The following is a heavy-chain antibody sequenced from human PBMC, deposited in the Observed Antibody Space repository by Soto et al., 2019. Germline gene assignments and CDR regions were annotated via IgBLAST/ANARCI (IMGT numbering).Heavy chain of an antibody. CDR2: INAGNGNT. Sequence: ASVKVSCKASGYAFTSHAMHWVRQAPGQRLEWMGWINAGNGNTKYSQKFQGRVTITTDTSASTAYMELSSLRSEDTAVYYCARDGIAAAGTSWFDPWGQGTLVTVSS. V-gene: IGHV1-3*01. CDR1: GYAFTSHA. D-gene: IGHD6-13*01. CDR3: ARDGIAAAGTSWFDP. J-gene: IGHJ5*02.